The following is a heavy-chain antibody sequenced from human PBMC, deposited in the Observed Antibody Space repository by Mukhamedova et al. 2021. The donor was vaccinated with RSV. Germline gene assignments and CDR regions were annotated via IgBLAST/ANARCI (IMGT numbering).Heavy chain of an antibody. Sequence: VHQAPGKGLEWLANINQDGSETKYVDSVKGRFTISRDNAKNSLYLQMNNLRAEDSAVYYCARPGSYCSGGGSCFPFRCWGQGTLV. D-gene: IGHD2-15*01. CDR2: INQDGSET. V-gene: IGHV3-7*01. CDR3: ARPGSYCSGGGSCFPFRC. J-gene: IGHJ4*02.